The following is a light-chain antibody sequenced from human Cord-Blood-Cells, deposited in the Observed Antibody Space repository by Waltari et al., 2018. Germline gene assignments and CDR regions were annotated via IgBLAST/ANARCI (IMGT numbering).Light chain of an antibody. CDR3: SSYTSSSTRV. CDR1: SSDVGGYNY. V-gene: IGLV2-14*01. Sequence: QSALTQPASVSGSPGQSITISCTGTSSDVGGYNYVYWYQQHPGKAPKLMMYEVSNRPAGVSNRFSGSKSGNTASLTISGLQAEDEADYYCSSYTSSSTRVFGGGTKLTVL. J-gene: IGLJ2*01. CDR2: EVS.